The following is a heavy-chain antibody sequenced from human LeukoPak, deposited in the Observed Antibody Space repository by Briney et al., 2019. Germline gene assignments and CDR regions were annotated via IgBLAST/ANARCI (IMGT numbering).Heavy chain of an antibody. CDR1: GFIFSTYT. CDR2: ISSSSSLI. Sequence: GGSLRLSCEASGFIFSTYTMNWVRQAPGKGLEWVSYISSSSSLIYYTDSVKGRFTISRDNAKSSLYLQMNSLRAEDTAVYYCARDLTMVRGVIGTDYWGQGTLVTVSS. D-gene: IGHD3-10*01. V-gene: IGHV3-21*05. J-gene: IGHJ4*02. CDR3: ARDLTMVRGVIGTDY.